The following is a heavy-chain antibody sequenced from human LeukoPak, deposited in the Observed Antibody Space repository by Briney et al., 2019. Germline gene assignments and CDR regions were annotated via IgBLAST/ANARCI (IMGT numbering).Heavy chain of an antibody. CDR2: IGGSNGIT. J-gene: IGHJ6*02. CDR1: RFTFNSYA. D-gene: IGHD3-22*01. CDR3: AKRLKRNYYYHYAMDV. V-gene: IGHV3-23*01. Sequence: GGSLRLSCAASRFTFNSYAMSWVRQAPGKGLEWVSVIGGSNGITFYVGSVKGRFTISRDNSKMTLTLQMNSLRAEDTAVYYCAKRLKRNYYYHYAMDVWGQGTTVTVSS.